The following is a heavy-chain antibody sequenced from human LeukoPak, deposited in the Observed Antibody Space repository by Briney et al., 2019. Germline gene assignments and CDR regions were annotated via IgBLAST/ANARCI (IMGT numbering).Heavy chain of an antibody. CDR2: INPSGGST. Sequence: ASVKVSCKASGYTFTSYYMHWVRQAPGQGLECMGIINPSGGSTSYAQKFQGRVTMTRDTSTSTVYMELSSLRSEDTAVYYCARGLRIGYCSGGSCSLGYWGQGTLVTVSS. CDR1: GYTFTSYY. D-gene: IGHD2-15*01. V-gene: IGHV1-46*01. CDR3: ARGLRIGYCSGGSCSLGY. J-gene: IGHJ4*02.